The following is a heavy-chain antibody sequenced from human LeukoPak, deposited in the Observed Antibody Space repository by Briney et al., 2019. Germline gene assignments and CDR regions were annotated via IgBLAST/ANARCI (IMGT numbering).Heavy chain of an antibody. J-gene: IGHJ4*02. CDR3: ASQTYYYGSGSYSY. CDR2: INPNSGGT. Sequence: ASVKVSCKASGYTFTGYYMHWVRQAPGQGLEWMGRINPNSGGTNYAQKFQGRVTMTRDTSISTAYMEPSRLRSDDTAVYYCASQTYYYGSGSYSYWGQGTLVTVSS. CDR1: GYTFTGYY. V-gene: IGHV1-2*06. D-gene: IGHD3-10*01.